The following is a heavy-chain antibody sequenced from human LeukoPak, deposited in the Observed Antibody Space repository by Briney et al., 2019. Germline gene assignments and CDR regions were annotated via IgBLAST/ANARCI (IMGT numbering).Heavy chain of an antibody. Sequence: GGSLRLSCAASGFTFSTYAMSWVRQAPGKGLEWVSTISNSDGNTYYADSVKGRFTISRDNSKNTLYLQIYTLTAEDTAIYYCAKATGNLGNWGQGTQVTVSS. CDR1: GFTFSTYA. CDR3: AKATGNLGN. D-gene: IGHD1-1*01. CDR2: ISNSDGNT. J-gene: IGHJ4*02. V-gene: IGHV3-23*01.